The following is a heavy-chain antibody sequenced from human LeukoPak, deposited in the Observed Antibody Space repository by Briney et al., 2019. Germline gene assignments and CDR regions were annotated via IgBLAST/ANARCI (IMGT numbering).Heavy chain of an antibody. CDR3: ARGVAGLFDY. D-gene: IGHD6-19*01. CDR1: GFTVSSKY. Sequence: GGSVRLSCAASGFTVSSKYMSWVRQAPGKGLEGVAVIYSGGSTYYADSVNGRFTISRHNPKNTLYLQMNSLRAEDTAVYYCARGVAGLFDYWVQGTLVTVSS. J-gene: IGHJ4*02. V-gene: IGHV3-53*04. CDR2: IYSGGST.